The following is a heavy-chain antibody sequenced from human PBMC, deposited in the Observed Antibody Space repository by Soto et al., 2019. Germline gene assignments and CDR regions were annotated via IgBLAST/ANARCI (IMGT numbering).Heavy chain of an antibody. D-gene: IGHD5-18*01. V-gene: IGHV4-59*12. Sequence: QVQLQESGPGLVKPSETLSLTCIVSGGSISNYYWSWIRQPPGKGLEWIGYIYYSGSTNYNPSLTTRVTSSLDTPKNHYALKLSSAIAAETAAYYRAAPRCSYGVYYLDDWGQGTLVTVSS. CDR2: IYYSGST. J-gene: IGHJ4*02. CDR3: AAPRCSYGVYYLDD. CDR1: GGSISNYY.